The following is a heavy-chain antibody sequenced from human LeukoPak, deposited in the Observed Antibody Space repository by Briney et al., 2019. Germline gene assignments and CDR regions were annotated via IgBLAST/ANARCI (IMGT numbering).Heavy chain of an antibody. CDR2: ISYDGSNK. V-gene: IGHV3-30*04. CDR1: GFTFSSYA. J-gene: IGHJ4*02. D-gene: IGHD3-16*01. CDR3: ARATVRGAFED. Sequence: PGRSLRLSCAASGFTFSSYAMHWVRQAPGKGLEWVAVISYDGSNKYYADSVKGRFTISRDNSKNTLYLQMNSLRAEDTAVHYCARATVRGAFEDWGQGTLVTVSS.